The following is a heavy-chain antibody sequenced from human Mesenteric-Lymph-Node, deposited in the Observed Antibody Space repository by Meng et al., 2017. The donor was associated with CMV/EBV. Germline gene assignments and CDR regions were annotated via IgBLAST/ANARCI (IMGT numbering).Heavy chain of an antibody. D-gene: IGHD2-15*01. J-gene: IGHJ4*02. V-gene: IGHV3-7*01. CDR1: GFSFSTYW. Sequence: GESLKISCVASGFSFSTYWMSWVRQAPGKGLEWVANIKEDGSEKYYVDSVKGRFTISKDNAKNSLYLQMNSLRVEDTAVYYCARMLAIAVAVLDYWGQGTLVTVSS. CDR3: ARMLAIAVAVLDY. CDR2: IKEDGSEK.